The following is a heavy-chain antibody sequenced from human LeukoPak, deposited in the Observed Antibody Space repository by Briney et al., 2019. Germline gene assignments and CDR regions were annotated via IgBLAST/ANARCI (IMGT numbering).Heavy chain of an antibody. CDR1: GFTHSSNY. CDR3: AKEVYDSSGYYFFDY. J-gene: IGHJ4*02. D-gene: IGHD3-22*01. CDR2: IYSGGST. Sequence: GGSLRLSCAASGFTHSSNYMRWVRQAPGKGLEGVSVIYSGGSTYYADSVKGRFTIARHNSKNTLYLQMNSLRAEDTAVYYCAKEVYDSSGYYFFDYWGQGTLVTVSS. V-gene: IGHV3-53*04.